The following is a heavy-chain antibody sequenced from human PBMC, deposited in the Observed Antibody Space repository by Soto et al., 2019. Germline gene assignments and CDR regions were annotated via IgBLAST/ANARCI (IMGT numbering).Heavy chain of an antibody. V-gene: IGHV3-30*03. J-gene: IGHJ4*02. CDR3: SRGTYYPQSSGLHADY. CDR1: GFSFNDYA. Sequence: SLRLSCATSGFSFNDYAMYWFRQAPGQGLEWVAIISSDGHHQFYLDNLRGRFTVSRDNSKNTLYLQMNSLRPEDTAVYYCSRGTYYPQSSGLHADYWGPGTVVTVYS. D-gene: IGHD3-22*01. CDR2: ISSDGHHQ.